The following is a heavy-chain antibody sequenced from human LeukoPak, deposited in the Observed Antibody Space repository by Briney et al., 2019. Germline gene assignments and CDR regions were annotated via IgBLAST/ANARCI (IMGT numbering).Heavy chain of an antibody. CDR3: AKSAPGIAAAGTWDY. D-gene: IGHD6-13*01. V-gene: IGHV3-23*01. CDR2: ISGSGGST. J-gene: IGHJ4*02. Sequence: GGSLRLSCAASGFTFSSYAMSWVRQAPGKGLEWVSAISGSGGSTYYSDSVKGRFTISRDNSENTLYLQTNSLRAEDTALYYCAKSAPGIAAAGTWDYWGQGTLVTVSS. CDR1: GFTFSSYA.